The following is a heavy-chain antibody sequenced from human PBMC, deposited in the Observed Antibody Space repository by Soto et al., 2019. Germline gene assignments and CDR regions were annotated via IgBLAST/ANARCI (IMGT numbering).Heavy chain of an antibody. CDR3: ARGLCTGGTCYGLTFNL. CDR1: GYTFTSFD. J-gene: IGHJ3*01. V-gene: IGHV1-8*01. CDR2: MAPFSGNT. Sequence: QVQLVQSGAEVKKPGASVKVACKASGYTFTSFDISWLRQAAGQGLEWMGWMAPFSGNTGSAQKFQGRITMTRNTSINTAYMEVTGLKSDDTAVYYCARGLCTGGTCYGLTFNLWGQGKAVTVSS. D-gene: IGHD2-8*02.